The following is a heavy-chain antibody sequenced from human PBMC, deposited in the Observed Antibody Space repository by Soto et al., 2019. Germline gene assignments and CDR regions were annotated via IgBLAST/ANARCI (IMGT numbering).Heavy chain of an antibody. CDR1: GGTFSSYA. V-gene: IGHV1-69*01. Sequence: QVQLVQSGAEVKKPGSSVKVSCKASGGTFSSYAISWVRQAPGQGLEWMGGISPIFGTAHYAQKFQGRVTLTADESTSTAYIELSGLRSEDKAVYYYARGLEAAARSGWGDPWGQGTLVTVSS. CDR2: ISPIFGTA. CDR3: ARGLEAAARSGWGDP. J-gene: IGHJ5*02. D-gene: IGHD6-19*01.